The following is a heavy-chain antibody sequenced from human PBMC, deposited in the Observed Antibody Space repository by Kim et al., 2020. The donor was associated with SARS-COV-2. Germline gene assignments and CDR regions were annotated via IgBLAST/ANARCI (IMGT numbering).Heavy chain of an antibody. CDR2: INPSGGST. CDR3: ARSDPEVGVRKDAFDI. CDR1: GYNFTSYY. Sequence: ASVKVSCKSSGYNFTSYYMHWVRQAPGQGLEWMGIINPSGGSTSYAQKFQGRVTMTRDTSTSTVYMELSSLRSEDTAVYYCARSDPEVGVRKDAFDIWGQGTMVTVSS. D-gene: IGHD1-26*01. J-gene: IGHJ3*02. V-gene: IGHV1-46*01.